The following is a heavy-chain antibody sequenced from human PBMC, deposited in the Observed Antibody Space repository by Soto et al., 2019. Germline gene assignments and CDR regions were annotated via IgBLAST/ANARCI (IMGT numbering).Heavy chain of an antibody. CDR1: GGSFSGYY. Sequence: QVQLQQWGAGLLKPSETLSLTCAVYGGSFSGYYWSWIRQPPGKGLEWIGEINHSGSTNYNPSLKSRVTISVDASKNQFYLKLSSVTAADTAVYYCATGIAAAGGADYWGQGTLVTVSS. J-gene: IGHJ4*02. CDR2: INHSGST. V-gene: IGHV4-34*01. D-gene: IGHD6-13*01. CDR3: ATGIAAAGGADY.